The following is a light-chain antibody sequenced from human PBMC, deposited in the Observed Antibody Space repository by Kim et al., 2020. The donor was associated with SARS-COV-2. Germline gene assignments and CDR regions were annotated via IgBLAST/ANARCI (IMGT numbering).Light chain of an antibody. CDR1: QSVGTE. J-gene: IGKJ2*01. V-gene: IGKV3-20*01. CDR3: QQYGRSPRA. CDR2: GAS. Sequence: EIVLTQSPGTLSLSPGEGATLSCRASQSVGTELAWFQRRPGQPPRLLIYGASIRATGIPDRFSGSGSGTDFTLTVSRLEPEDFAVYYCQQYGRSPRAFGQGTKLEI.